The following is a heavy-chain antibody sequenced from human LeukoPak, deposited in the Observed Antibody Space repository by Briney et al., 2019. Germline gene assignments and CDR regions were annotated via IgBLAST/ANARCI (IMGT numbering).Heavy chain of an antibody. CDR1: GFTFSNYG. V-gene: IGHV3-33*01. CDR3: ARPVVLGAYLRGAYYFDS. J-gene: IGHJ4*02. Sequence: GGSLRLSCAASGFTFSNYGMHWVRQAPGKGLEWVAVIWYDGSDKYHADSVKGRFTISRDNSKNTLYLQMNSLRVEDTAVYYCARPVVLGAYLRGAYYFDSWGQGTLVTFSS. CDR2: IWYDGSDK. D-gene: IGHD3-16*01.